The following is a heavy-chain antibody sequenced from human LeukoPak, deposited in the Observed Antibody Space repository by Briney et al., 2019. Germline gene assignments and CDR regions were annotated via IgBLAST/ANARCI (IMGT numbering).Heavy chain of an antibody. D-gene: IGHD3-22*01. CDR1: GYSFTSYY. V-gene: IGHV1-46*01. CDR3: ARDPPEDSSGYYFDY. J-gene: IGHJ4*02. Sequence: ASVKVSCKASGYSFTSYYMHWVRQAPGQGLEWMGIINPRGGSTSYAQKFQGRVTMTRDMSTSTVYMELSSLRSEDTAVYYCARDPPEDSSGYYFDYWGQGTLVTVSS. CDR2: INPRGGST.